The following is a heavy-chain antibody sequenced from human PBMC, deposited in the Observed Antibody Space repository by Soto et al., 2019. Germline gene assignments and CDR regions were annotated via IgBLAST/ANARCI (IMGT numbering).Heavy chain of an antibody. CDR1: GYTFTSYG. CDR2: ISAYNGNT. V-gene: IGHV1-18*01. J-gene: IGHJ4*02. CDR3: ARDDEYCSSTSCHAIFDY. Sequence: GASLKVSCKASGYTFTSYGISWVLQAPGQGLEWMGWISAYNGNTNYAQKLQGRVTMTTDTSTSTAYMELRSLRSDDTAVYYCARDDEYCSSTSCHAIFDYWGQGTLVTVSS. D-gene: IGHD2-2*01.